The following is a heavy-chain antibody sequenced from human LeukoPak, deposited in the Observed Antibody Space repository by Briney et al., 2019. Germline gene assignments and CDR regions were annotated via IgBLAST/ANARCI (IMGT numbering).Heavy chain of an antibody. CDR1: GGSISSGSYC. CDR2: IYTSGST. D-gene: IGHD3-10*01. V-gene: IGHV4-61*02. Sequence: PSQTLSLTCTVSGGSISSGSYCWSWIRQPAGKGLEWIGRIYTSGSTNYNPSLKSRVTISVDTSKNQFSLKLSSVTAADTAVYYCARLGITMVRGVSSFDPWGQGTLVTVSS. CDR3: ARLGITMVRGVSSFDP. J-gene: IGHJ5*02.